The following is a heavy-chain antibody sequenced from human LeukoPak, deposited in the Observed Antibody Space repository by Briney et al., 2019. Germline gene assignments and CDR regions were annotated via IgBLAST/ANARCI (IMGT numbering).Heavy chain of an antibody. Sequence: SETLSLTCTVSGGSISSYYWSWIRQPPGKGLEWIGYIYYSGSTNYNPSLKSRVTISVDTSKNQFSLKLSSVTAADTAVYYCAGEILAVAGLFDYWGQGTLVTVSS. CDR2: IYYSGST. CDR1: GGSISSYY. J-gene: IGHJ4*02. V-gene: IGHV4-59*01. D-gene: IGHD6-19*01. CDR3: AGEILAVAGLFDY.